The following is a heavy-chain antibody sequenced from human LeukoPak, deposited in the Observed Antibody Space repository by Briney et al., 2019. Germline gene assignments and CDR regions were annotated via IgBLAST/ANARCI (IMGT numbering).Heavy chain of an antibody. Sequence: SETLSLTCTVSGGSTNSYYWSWIRQPPGKGLEWIGYIYYSGSTNYNPSLKSRVTISVDTSKNQFSLKLSSVTAADTAVYYCARVTTANYYYMDVWGKGTTVTVSS. CDR2: IYYSGST. J-gene: IGHJ6*03. V-gene: IGHV4-59*01. D-gene: IGHD4-11*01. CDR3: ARVTTANYYYMDV. CDR1: GGSTNSYY.